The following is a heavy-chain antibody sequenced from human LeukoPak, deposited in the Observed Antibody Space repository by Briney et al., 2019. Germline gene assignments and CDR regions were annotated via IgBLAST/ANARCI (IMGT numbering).Heavy chain of an antibody. CDR1: GFTFSSYW. CDR3: VRDRGTYRPIDY. J-gene: IGHJ4*02. Sequence: GGSLRLSCAASGFTFSSYWMHWVRQAPGKGLVWVSRINTDGYSTSHADSVKGRFTISRDNAKSTLYLQMNSLRAEDTAIYYCVRDRGTYRPIDYWGQGTLVTVSS. CDR2: INTDGYST. V-gene: IGHV3-74*01. D-gene: IGHD1-26*01.